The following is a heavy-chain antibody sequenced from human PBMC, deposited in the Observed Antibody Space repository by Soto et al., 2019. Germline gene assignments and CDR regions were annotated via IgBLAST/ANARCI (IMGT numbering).Heavy chain of an antibody. J-gene: IGHJ6*02. D-gene: IGHD2-2*01. V-gene: IGHV5-10-1*01. CDR2: IDPSDSYT. CDR1: GYSFTSYW. CDR3: ATGYCSSTSCHYYYYGMDV. Sequence: GASLKISCKGSGYSFTSYWISWVRQMPGKGLEWMGRIDPSDSYTNYSPSFQGHVTISADKSISTAYLQWSSLKASDTAMYYCATGYCSSTSCHYYYYGMDVWGQGTTVTVSS.